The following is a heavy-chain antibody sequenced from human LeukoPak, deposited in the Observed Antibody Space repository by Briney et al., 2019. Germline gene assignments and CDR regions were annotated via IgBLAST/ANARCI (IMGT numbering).Heavy chain of an antibody. D-gene: IGHD1-26*01. V-gene: IGHV1-69*01. CDR3: ARDQEVGATTYFDY. Sequence: ASGKGSCTASGGTFSSYAISWGGQAPGQRGGGVGGIIPIFGTANYAQKFQGRVTITADESTSTAYMELSSLRSEDTAVYYCARDQEVGATTYFDYWGQGTLVTVSS. CDR1: GGTFSSYA. J-gene: IGHJ4*02. CDR2: IIPIFGTA.